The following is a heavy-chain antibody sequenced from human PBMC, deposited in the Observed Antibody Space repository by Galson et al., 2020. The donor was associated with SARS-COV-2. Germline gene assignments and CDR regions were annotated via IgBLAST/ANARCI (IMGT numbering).Heavy chain of an antibody. D-gene: IGHD3-9*01. Sequence: GGSLRLSCAASGFTFSSYDMHWVRQPTGKGLEWVSAIGTAGDTYYPGSVKGRFTISRENAKNSLSLQMNSLRAEDTAVYYCARVERSSYDILTGYTFASWYFALWGRGTLVTVSS. J-gene: IGHJ2*01. V-gene: IGHV3-13*01. CDR2: IGTAGDT. CDR3: ARVERSSYDILTGYTFASWYFAL. CDR1: GFTFSSYD.